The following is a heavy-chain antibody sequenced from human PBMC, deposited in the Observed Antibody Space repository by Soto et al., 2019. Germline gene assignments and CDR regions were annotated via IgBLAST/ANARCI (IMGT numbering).Heavy chain of an antibody. D-gene: IGHD2-2*01. CDR3: ARDCSSTSCYDYYYYGMDV. Sequence: SVKVSCKASGGTFSSCAISWVRQAPGQGLEWMGGIIPIFGTANYAQKFQGRVTITADKSTSTAYMELSSLRSEDTAVYYCARDCSSTSCYDYYYYGMDVWGQGTTVTVSS. J-gene: IGHJ6*02. CDR2: IIPIFGTA. CDR1: GGTFSSCA. V-gene: IGHV1-69*06.